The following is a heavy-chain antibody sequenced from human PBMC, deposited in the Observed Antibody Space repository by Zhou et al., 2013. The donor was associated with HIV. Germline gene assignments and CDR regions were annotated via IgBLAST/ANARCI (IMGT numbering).Heavy chain of an antibody. V-gene: IGHV1-2*02. D-gene: IGHD2-15*01. J-gene: IGHJ4*02. CDR1: GYTFTGYY. CDR3: ARAASAGGGDY. CDR2: INPNSGGT. Sequence: VQLVQSGAEVKKPGASVKVSCKASGYTFTGYYMHWVRQAPGQGLEWMGWINPNSGGTNYAQKFQGRVTMTGDTSISTAYMEMTRLQSDDTAVYYCARAASAGGGDYWGQGTLVHRLL.